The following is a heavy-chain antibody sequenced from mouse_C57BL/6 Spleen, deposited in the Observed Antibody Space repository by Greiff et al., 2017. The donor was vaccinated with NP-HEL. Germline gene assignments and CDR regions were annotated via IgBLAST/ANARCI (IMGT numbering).Heavy chain of an antibody. CDR2: IDPSDSYT. CDR1: GYTFTSYW. D-gene: IGHD2-4*01. CDR3: ARSRDYDDY. J-gene: IGHJ2*01. Sequence: QVQLQQPGAELVKPGASVKLSCKASGYTFTSYWMQWVKQRPGQGLEWIGEIDPSDSYTNYNQKFKGKATLTVDTSSSTAYMQLSSLTSEDSAVYYCARSRDYDDYWGQCTTLTVSS. V-gene: IGHV1-50*01.